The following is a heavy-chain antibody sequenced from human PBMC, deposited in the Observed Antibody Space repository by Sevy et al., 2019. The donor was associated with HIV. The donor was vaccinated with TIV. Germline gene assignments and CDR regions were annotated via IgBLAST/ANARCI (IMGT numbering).Heavy chain of an antibody. V-gene: IGHV3-48*03. J-gene: IGHJ5*02. D-gene: IGHD2-8*01. Sequence: GGSLRLSCTASGXTFSSYDMNWVRQAPGKGLEWVSKISSSGSSIYYADSVKGRFTISRDNAKNSLNLQMNSLRAEDTAVYYCTRNGGAFDNGFDPWGQGTLVTVSS. CDR3: TRNGGAFDNGFDP. CDR2: ISSSGSSI. CDR1: GXTFSSYD.